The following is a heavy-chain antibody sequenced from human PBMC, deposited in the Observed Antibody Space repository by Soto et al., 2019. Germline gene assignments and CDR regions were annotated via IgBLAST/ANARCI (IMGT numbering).Heavy chain of an antibody. J-gene: IGHJ6*02. Sequence: PGGSLSLSCAASGFTFSSYAMHWVRQAPGKGLEWVAVISYDGSNKYYADSVKGRFTISRDNSKNTLYLQMNSLRAEDTAVYYCSREGSSSSGYYGMDVWRQGTTVTVS. CDR2: ISYDGSNK. D-gene: IGHD3-10*01. CDR3: SREGSSSSGYYGMDV. CDR1: GFTFSSYA. V-gene: IGHV3-30-3*01.